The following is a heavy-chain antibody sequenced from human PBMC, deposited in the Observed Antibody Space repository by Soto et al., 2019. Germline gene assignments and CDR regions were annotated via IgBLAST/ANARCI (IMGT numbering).Heavy chain of an antibody. Sequence: EQQLLDSGGGLVRQGGSLRLSCAASAFTIRSYAMSWVRQAPGKGLEWVSAITASADTTYYADSVKGRFTISRDNSKNTLYLRMNSLRAEDTAVYYCAKVRPLRDCTSTSCLGAFDIWGQGTMVTVS. D-gene: IGHD2-2*01. CDR3: AKVRPLRDCTSTSCLGAFDI. CDR2: ITASADTT. J-gene: IGHJ3*02. V-gene: IGHV3-23*01. CDR1: AFTIRSYA.